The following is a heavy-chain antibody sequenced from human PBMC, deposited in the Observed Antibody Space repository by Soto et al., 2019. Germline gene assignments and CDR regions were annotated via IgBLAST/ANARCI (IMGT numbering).Heavy chain of an antibody. CDR3: ARESSGITLYGMDV. CDR2: INPNSGDT. V-gene: IGHV1-2*02. CDR1: GYTFTGQY. Sequence: ASVKVSCKASGYTFTGQYIHWVRQAPGQGLEWMGWINPNSGDTNYAQKFQGRVTMTRDTSIGTAYMELSSLRSNDTAIYYRARESSGITLYGMDVWGQGTTVTVSS. J-gene: IGHJ6*02. D-gene: IGHD1-7*01.